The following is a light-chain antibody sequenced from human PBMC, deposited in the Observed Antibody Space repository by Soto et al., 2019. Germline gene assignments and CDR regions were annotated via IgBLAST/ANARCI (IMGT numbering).Light chain of an antibody. CDR1: SSDVGAYDY. CDR3: TSYTRRGNYV. J-gene: IGLJ1*01. Sequence: QSALTQPASVSGSPGQSIAISCTGTSSDVGAYDYVSWYQQHPGKAPKLMIYDVSNRPSGVSNRFSGSKSANTASLTISGLHAEDEADYYCTSYTRRGNYVFGTGTKLTVL. V-gene: IGLV2-14*01. CDR2: DVS.